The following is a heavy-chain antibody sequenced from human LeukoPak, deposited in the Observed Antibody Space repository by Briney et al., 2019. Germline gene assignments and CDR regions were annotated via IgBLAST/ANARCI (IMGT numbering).Heavy chain of an antibody. CDR1: GYTFTGYY. J-gene: IGHJ4*02. CDR2: INPNSGGT. CDR3: ARWRGSSIAARTFDY. Sequence: VASVKVSCKASGYTFTGYYMHWVRQAPGQGLEWMGWINPNSGGTNYAQKFQGRVTMTRDTSISTAYMELSRLRSDDTAVYYCARWRGSSIAARTFDYWGQGTLVTVSS. V-gene: IGHV1-2*02. D-gene: IGHD6-6*01.